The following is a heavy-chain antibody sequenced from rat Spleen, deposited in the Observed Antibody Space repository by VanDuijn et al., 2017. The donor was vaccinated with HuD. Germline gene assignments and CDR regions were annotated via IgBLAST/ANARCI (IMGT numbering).Heavy chain of an antibody. V-gene: IGHV2-13*01. J-gene: IGHJ2*01. D-gene: IGHD1-6*01. Sequence: QVQLKESGPGLVKPSLTLSLTCTVSGFSLSNYGVFWVRQPPGKGLEWMGVIWGNGNANYNSVLKSRLSISRDTSKSQVFLKMSSLQSEDTATYYCARDGYTADFYSNWFAYWGQGVMVTVSS. CDR1: GFSLSNYG. CDR3: ARDGYTADFYSNWFAY. CDR2: IWGNGNA.